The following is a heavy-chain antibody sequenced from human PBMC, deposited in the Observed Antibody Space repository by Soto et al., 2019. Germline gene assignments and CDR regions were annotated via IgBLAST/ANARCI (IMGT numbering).Heavy chain of an antibody. J-gene: IGHJ4*02. D-gene: IGHD5-12*01. V-gene: IGHV3-11*01. CDR1: GFTFSDYY. CDR3: ARDFGDIVATDWSYFDY. Sequence: LRLSCAASGFTFSDYYMNWIRQAPGKGLEWVSYISSSGSTIYYADSVKGRFTISRDNAKNSLYLQMNRLRAEDTAVYYCARDFGDIVATDWSYFDYWGQGTLVTVSS. CDR2: ISSSGSTI.